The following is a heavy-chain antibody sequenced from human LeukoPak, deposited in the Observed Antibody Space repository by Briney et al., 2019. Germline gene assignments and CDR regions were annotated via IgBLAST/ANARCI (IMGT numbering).Heavy chain of an antibody. D-gene: IGHD3-3*01. CDR3: ARSIFGVVINAPYNWLDP. CDR2: IIPIFGTA. V-gene: IGHV1-69*05. Sequence: SVKVSCKASGGTFSSYAISWVRQAPGQGLEWMGGIIPIFGTANYAQKFQGRVTITTDESTSTAYMELSSLRSEDTAVYYCARSIFGVVINAPYNWLDPWGQGTLVTVSS. J-gene: IGHJ5*02. CDR1: GGTFSSYA.